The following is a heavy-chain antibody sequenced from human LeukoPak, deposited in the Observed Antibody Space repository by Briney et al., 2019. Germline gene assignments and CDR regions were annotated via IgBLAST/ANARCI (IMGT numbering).Heavy chain of an antibody. CDR1: GFTFSDYY. V-gene: IGHV3-11*05. D-gene: IGHD3-22*01. CDR2: ISSSSSYT. CDR3: ARDKNLYYDSGGYYPTRFDY. Sequence: GGSLRLSCAASGFTFSDYYMSWIRQAPGKGLEWVSYISSSSSYTNYADSVKGRFTISRDNAKNSLYLQMNSLRAEDTAVYYCARDKNLYYDSGGYYPTRFDYWGQGTLVTVSS. J-gene: IGHJ4*02.